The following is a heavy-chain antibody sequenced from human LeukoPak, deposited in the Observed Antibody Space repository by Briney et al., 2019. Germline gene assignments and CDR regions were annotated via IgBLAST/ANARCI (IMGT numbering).Heavy chain of an antibody. D-gene: IGHD3-22*01. CDR3: AKDMSYDSSGGVDY. Sequence: GGSLRLSCAASGFTFDDYAMHWVRQAPGKGLEWVSGISWNSGSIGYADSVKGRFTISRDNAKNSLYLQMNSLRAEDMALYYCAKDMSYDSSGGVDYWGQGTLVTVSS. V-gene: IGHV3-9*03. CDR2: ISWNSGSI. J-gene: IGHJ4*02. CDR1: GFTFDDYA.